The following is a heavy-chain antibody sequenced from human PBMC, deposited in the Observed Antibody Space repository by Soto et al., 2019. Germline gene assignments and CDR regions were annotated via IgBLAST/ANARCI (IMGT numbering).Heavy chain of an antibody. Sequence: ASVKVTCKAFGYTFTSYAMHWVRQAPGQRLEWMGWINAGNGNTKYSQKFQGRVTITRDTSASTAYMELSSLRSEDTAVYYCARKRIHPDYYYYYGMDVWGQGTTVTVSS. V-gene: IGHV1-3*01. CDR1: GYTFTSYA. J-gene: IGHJ6*02. CDR2: INAGNGNT. D-gene: IGHD5-18*01. CDR3: ARKRIHPDYYYYYGMDV.